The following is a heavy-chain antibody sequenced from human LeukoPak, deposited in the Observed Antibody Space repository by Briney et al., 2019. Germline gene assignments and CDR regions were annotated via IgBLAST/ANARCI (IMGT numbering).Heavy chain of an antibody. CDR1: GFTFSSYW. V-gene: IGHV3-7*01. CDR3: AREGWLRDLDY. D-gene: IGHD5-12*01. Sequence: PGGSLRLSCATSGFTFSSYWMSWVRQAPGKGLEWVANIKQDGTEKYYVDSVKGRFTISRDNAKNSLYLQMNSLRAEDTAVYYCAREGWLRDLDYWGQGTLVTVSS. J-gene: IGHJ4*02. CDR2: IKQDGTEK.